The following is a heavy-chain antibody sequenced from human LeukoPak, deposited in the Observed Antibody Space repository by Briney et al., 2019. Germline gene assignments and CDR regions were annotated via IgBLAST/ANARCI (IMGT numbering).Heavy chain of an antibody. J-gene: IGHJ6*03. CDR1: GFTFSSCA. Sequence: GGSLRLSCAASGFTFSSCAMSWVRQAPGKGLEWVSAISYSGGDTYYADSVKRRFTISRDNSKNTLYLQMNRLRAEDTAVYYCAKMATLTLEAYYYYYYMDVWGKGTPVTVSS. V-gene: IGHV3-23*01. CDR2: ISYSGGDT. CDR3: AKMATLTLEAYYYYYYMDV. D-gene: IGHD4-23*01.